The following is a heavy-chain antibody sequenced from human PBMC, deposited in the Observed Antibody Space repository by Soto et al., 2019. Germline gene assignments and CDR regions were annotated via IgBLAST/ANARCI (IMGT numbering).Heavy chain of an antibody. CDR1: GGSISSSSYY. Sequence: SEPLSLTCTVSGGSISSSSYYWGWIRQPPGKGLEWIGSIYYSGSTYYNPSLKSRVTISVDTSKNQFSLKLSSVTAADTAVYYCASQQLVHYYYGMDVWGQGTTVTVSS. CDR2: IYYSGST. J-gene: IGHJ6*02. V-gene: IGHV4-39*01. CDR3: ASQQLVHYYYGMDV. D-gene: IGHD6-13*01.